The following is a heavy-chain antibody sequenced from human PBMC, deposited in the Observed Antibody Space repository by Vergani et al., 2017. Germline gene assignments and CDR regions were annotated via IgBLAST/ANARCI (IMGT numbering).Heavy chain of an antibody. D-gene: IGHD2-21*02. CDR1: GGTFNIYS. V-gene: IGHV1-69*13. Sequence: QVQLVQSGAEVKKPGSSVKVSCKASGGTFNIYSVSWLRQAPGQGPEWMGGITPFFPTGHYAQKFQGRVTITADESATTVYMELSSLRSEDTAVYYCASPRTAENLPKPLCYFYGLDVWGQGTTVTVSS. CDR3: ASPRTAENLPKPLCYFYGLDV. J-gene: IGHJ6*02. CDR2: ITPFFPTG.